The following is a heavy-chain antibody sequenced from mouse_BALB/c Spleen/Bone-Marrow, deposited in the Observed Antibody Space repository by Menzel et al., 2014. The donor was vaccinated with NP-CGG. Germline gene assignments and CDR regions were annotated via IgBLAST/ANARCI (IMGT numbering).Heavy chain of an antibody. CDR3: ARRGSPYYFDY. V-gene: IGHV1S29*02. D-gene: IGHD1-1*02. Sequence: VQLKESGPELVKPGASVKISCKASGYTFTDYNMHWVKQSHGKSLEWIGYIYPNNGGTGYNQKFKSKATVTADNSSSTAYMELRSLTPEDSAVYYCARRGSPYYFDYWGQGTTLTVSS. CDR1: GYTFTDYN. J-gene: IGHJ2*01. CDR2: IYPNNGGT.